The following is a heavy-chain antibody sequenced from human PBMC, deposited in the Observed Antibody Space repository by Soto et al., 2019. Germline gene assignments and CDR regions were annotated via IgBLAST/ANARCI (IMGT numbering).Heavy chain of an antibody. V-gene: IGHV5-51*01. CDR2: IYPGDSDT. J-gene: IGHJ4*02. CDR1: GYSFTSYW. Sequence: XESLKISCKGSGYSFTSYWIGWVRQMPGKGLEWMGIIYPGDSDTRYSPSFQGQVTISADKSISTAYLQWSSLKASDTAMYYCARRPYYYDSSGYYPYFDYWGQGTLATVSS. D-gene: IGHD3-22*01. CDR3: ARRPYYYDSSGYYPYFDY.